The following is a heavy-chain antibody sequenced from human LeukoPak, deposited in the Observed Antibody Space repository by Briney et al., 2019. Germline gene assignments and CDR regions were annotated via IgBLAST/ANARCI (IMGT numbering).Heavy chain of an antibody. Sequence: SQTLSLTCTVSGDSLSSGDYYWSWIRQPPGKGLEWIGYIYYSGSTYYNPSLKSRVTISVDTSKNQFSLKLSSVTAADTAVYYCARDGSGSPSYYYGMDVWGQGTTVTVSS. D-gene: IGHD3-10*01. V-gene: IGHV4-30-4*01. CDR3: ARDGSGSPSYYYGMDV. J-gene: IGHJ6*02. CDR2: IYYSGST. CDR1: GDSLSSGDYY.